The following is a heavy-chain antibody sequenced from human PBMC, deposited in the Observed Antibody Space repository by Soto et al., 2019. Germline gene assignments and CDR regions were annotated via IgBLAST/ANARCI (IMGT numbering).Heavy chain of an antibody. V-gene: IGHV4-30-4*01. Sequence: PSETLSLTCTVSGGSISSGGYYWSWIRHPPGKGLEWIGYIYYSGSTYYNPSLKSRVTISVDTSKNQFSLKLSSVTAADTAVYYCARISREGSRFWGSYRGPFDYWGQGTLVTVSS. D-gene: IGHD3-16*02. CDR3: ARISREGSRFWGSYRGPFDY. CDR1: GGSISSGGYY. J-gene: IGHJ4*02. CDR2: IYYSGST.